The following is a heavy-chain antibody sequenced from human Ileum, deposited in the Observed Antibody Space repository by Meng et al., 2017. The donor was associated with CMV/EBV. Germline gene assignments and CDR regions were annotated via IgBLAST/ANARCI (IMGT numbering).Heavy chain of an antibody. Sequence: EVQQWESGGDLSQPGGSLGLSCAAFGFTVSIYFMSWARQAPGKGLGWVSIIYVSGDAYYAESVKGRFTISRDNSKNTLYLQMNSLRAGDTAVYYCARAAAPNNLDDWGQGTLVTVSS. CDR3: ARAAAPNNLDD. CDR2: IYVSGDA. V-gene: IGHV3-53*01. CDR1: GFTVSIYF. D-gene: IGHD6-6*01. J-gene: IGHJ4*02.